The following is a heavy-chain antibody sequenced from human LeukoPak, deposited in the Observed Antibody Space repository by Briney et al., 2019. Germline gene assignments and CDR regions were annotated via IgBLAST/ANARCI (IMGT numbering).Heavy chain of an antibody. CDR2: ISDSGGST. V-gene: IGHV3-23*01. CDR3: ARDMTTVTARYWYFDL. J-gene: IGHJ2*01. D-gene: IGHD4-17*01. CDR1: GFTFSSSG. Sequence: PGGSLRLSCAASGFTFSSSGISWVRQAPGKGLEWVSGISDSGGSTYYADSVKGRFTISRDNAKNSLYLQMNSLRAEDTAVYYCARDMTTVTARYWYFDLWGRGTLVTVSS.